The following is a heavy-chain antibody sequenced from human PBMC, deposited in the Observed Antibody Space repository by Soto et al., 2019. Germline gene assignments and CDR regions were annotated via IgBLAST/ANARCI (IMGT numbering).Heavy chain of an antibody. CDR1: WGPPHRFF. V-gene: IGHV1-69*04. CDR3: ARDKGYCSGASCPDFDY. J-gene: IGHJ4*02. CDR2: IIPNLGIT. D-gene: IGHD2-15*01. Sequence: VEGSRQASWGPPHRFFFRWGRQAPGQRLEWMGRIIPNLGITNYAQKFQGRITIIVDKSTSTAYMELSSLRSEDTAVYYCARDKGYCSGASCPDFDYWGQGTLVTVSS.